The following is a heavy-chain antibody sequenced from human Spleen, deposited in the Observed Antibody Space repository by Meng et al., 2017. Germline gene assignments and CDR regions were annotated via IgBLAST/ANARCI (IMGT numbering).Heavy chain of an antibody. D-gene: IGHD3-10*01. CDR3: ARDARYGSGSYYKGAYVGVDV. CDR2: IWYDGTHK. CDR1: GFTFRSHV. V-gene: IGHV3-33*08. Sequence: GESLKISCAASGFTFRSHVMHWVRQAPGKGLEWVALIWYDGTHKHYADSVLGRFTLSRDNSKNTVYLQMSSLRAEDTAVYYCARDARYGSGSYYKGAYVGVDVWGQGTTVTVSS. J-gene: IGHJ6*02.